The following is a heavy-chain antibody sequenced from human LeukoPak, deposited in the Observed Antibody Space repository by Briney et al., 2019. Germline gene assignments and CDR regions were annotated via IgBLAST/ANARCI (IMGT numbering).Heavy chain of an antibody. J-gene: IGHJ6*03. CDR3: AKSHPRGYYYYMDV. CDR2: INPKSGGT. Sequence: ASVKVSCKASGYTFTDYYMHWVRQAPGQGLEWMGWINPKSGGTNSAQKSQGRVTMTRDTSIRTVYMEVSRLTADDTAVYYCAKSHPRGYYYYMDVWGKGTTVTVSS. D-gene: IGHD3-16*01. CDR1: GYTFTDYY. V-gene: IGHV1-2*02.